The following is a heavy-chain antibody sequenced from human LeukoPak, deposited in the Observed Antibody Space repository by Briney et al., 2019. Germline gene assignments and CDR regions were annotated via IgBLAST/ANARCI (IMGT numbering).Heavy chain of an antibody. J-gene: IGHJ5*02. CDR2: IYPDDSNT. Sequence: GESLKISCKGSGYRFINYWIGWVRQMPGKGLEWMGIIYPDDSNTKYSPSFQGLVTISADKSISTAYLQWSSLKASDTAMYYCARQSITIFGVPRGWFDPWGQGTLVTVSS. CDR1: GYRFINYW. V-gene: IGHV5-51*01. CDR3: ARQSITIFGVPRGWFDP. D-gene: IGHD3-3*01.